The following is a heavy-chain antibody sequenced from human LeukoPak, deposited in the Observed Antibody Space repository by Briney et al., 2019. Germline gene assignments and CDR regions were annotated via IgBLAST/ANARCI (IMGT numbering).Heavy chain of an antibody. V-gene: IGHV3-23*01. CDR2: ISGSGGST. J-gene: IGHJ3*02. CDR3: ARDRDLGEGAFDI. CDR1: GFTFSSYA. Sequence: PGGSLRLSCAASGFTFSSYAMSWVRQAPGKGLEWVSAISGSGGSTYYADSVKGRFAISRDNSKNTLNLQMNSLRAEDTAVYYCARDRDLGEGAFDIWGQGTMVTVSS.